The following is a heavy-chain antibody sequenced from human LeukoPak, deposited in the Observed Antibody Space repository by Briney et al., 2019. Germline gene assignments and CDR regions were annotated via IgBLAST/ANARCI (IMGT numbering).Heavy chain of an antibody. J-gene: IGHJ4*02. CDR2: IIPIFGTA. D-gene: IGHD3-22*01. V-gene: IGHV1-69*05. CDR3: ARDGPPDYYDSSGYYD. Sequence: GTSVTVSCKASGGTFSSYAISWVRQAPGQGLEWMGGIIPIFGTANYAQKFQGRVTITTDESTSTAYMELSSLRSEDTAVYYCARDGPPDYYDSSGYYDWGQGTLVTVSS. CDR1: GGTFSSYA.